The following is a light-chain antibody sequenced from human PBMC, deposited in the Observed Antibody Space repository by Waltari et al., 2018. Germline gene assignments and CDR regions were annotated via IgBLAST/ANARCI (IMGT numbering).Light chain of an antibody. CDR3: QQYNNWQIT. V-gene: IGKV3-15*01. CDR2: GAS. Sequence: EVVMTQSPATLSVSPGERVTRSCRASQSVGYNLAWFQQQPGQAPRLLIYGASTRATDIPDRFSGSGSGTAFTLTISSLQSEDFANYYCQQYNNWQITFGQGTRLDLK. CDR1: QSVGYN. J-gene: IGKJ5*01.